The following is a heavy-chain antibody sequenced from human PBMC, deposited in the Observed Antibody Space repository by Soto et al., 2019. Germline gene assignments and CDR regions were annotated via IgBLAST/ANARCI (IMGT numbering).Heavy chain of an antibody. V-gene: IGHV4-30-2*01. J-gene: IGHJ4*02. CDR2: MYHSGST. CDR3: ARVPDQ. Sequence: PSETLSLTCAVSGRSISSGGYSWSWIRQPPGKGLEWIGYMYHSGSTYYNPSLKSRVTISIDRSKNQFSLKLSSVTAADTAVYYCARVPDQWGQGILVT. CDR1: GRSISSGGYS. D-gene: IGHD2-2*01.